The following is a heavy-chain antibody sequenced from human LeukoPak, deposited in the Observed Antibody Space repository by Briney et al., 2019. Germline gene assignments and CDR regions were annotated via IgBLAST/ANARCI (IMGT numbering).Heavy chain of an antibody. Sequence: GESLKISCKGSGYDFIIYWIGWVRQMPGKGLEWMGIIYPGDSDTRYRPSFEGQVTISADKSVNTAYLEWSSLKASDTAMYYRARRGRDAHNFGWADHWGQGTLVTVSS. CDR3: ARRGRDAHNFGWADH. J-gene: IGHJ5*02. D-gene: IGHD5-24*01. V-gene: IGHV5-51*01. CDR1: GYDFIIYW. CDR2: IYPGDSDT.